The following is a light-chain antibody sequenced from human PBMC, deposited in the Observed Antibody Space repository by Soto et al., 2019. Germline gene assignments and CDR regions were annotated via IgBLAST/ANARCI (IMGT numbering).Light chain of an antibody. CDR1: SSDVGSYNL. CDR3: CSYAGSSTHVV. V-gene: IGLV2-23*01. CDR2: EDS. Sequence: QSVLTQPASVSGSPGQSITISCTGTSSDVGSYNLVSWYQQHPGKVPKLMIYEDSKRPSGVSNRFSGSKSGNTASLTISGLQAEDEADYYCCSYAGSSTHVVFGGGTKLTVL. J-gene: IGLJ2*01.